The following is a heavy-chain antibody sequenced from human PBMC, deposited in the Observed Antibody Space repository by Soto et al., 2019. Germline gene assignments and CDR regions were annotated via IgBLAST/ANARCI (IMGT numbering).Heavy chain of an antibody. J-gene: IGHJ4*02. CDR2: ISGDSGAI. Sequence: EVQLLESGGGLVQPGGSLRLSCAASGFTFSTSSMSWVRQAPGKGLEWVSAISGDSGAIYYADSVKGRFTISRDNSRDTLYLQMISLRAEDTALYFCARGGRFTFGFDYWGQGTLISVSS. CDR3: ARGGRFTFGFDY. CDR1: GFTFSTSS. V-gene: IGHV3-23*01. D-gene: IGHD3-16*01.